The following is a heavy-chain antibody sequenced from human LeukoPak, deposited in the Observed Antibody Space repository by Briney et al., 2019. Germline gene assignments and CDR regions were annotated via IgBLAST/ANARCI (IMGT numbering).Heavy chain of an antibody. CDR3: ARDRASNWGAPGTYYYGMDV. V-gene: IGHV1-18*01. D-gene: IGHD7-27*01. CDR2: ISAYNGNT. Sequence: ASVKVSCKASGYTFTSYGISWVRQAPGQGLEWMGWISAYNGNTNYVQKLQGRVTMTTDTSTSTAYMELWSLRSDDTAVCYCARDRASNWGAPGTYYYGMDVWGQGTTVTVSS. CDR1: GYTFTSYG. J-gene: IGHJ6*02.